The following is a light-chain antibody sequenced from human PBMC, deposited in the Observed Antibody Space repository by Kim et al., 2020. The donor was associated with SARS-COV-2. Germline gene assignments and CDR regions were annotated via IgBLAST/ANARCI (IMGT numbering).Light chain of an antibody. J-gene: IGLJ3*02. V-gene: IGLV3-1*01. CDR3: QAWDRSSWV. CDR2: QNT. CDR1: KLGDKY. Sequence: SYELTQPPSVSVSPGQTASITCSGDKLGDKYACWYQQKPGQSPLMVIYQNTKRPSGIPERFSGFNSGNTATLTISGTQAMDEADYYCQAWDRSSWVFGGGTQLTVL.